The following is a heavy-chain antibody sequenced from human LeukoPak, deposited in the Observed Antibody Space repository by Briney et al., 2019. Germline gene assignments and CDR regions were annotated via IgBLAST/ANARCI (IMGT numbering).Heavy chain of an antibody. Sequence: SETLSLTCTVSGASVNSGGYYWGWIRQPPGRGLEWIGHMYYTGRTNYNPSLTSRVAISMDMSKNQFSLRFDSVTAADTAVYYCARKREGPATGIDQWGQGTLVTVSS. D-gene: IGHD2-15*01. J-gene: IGHJ4*02. CDR1: GASVNSGGYY. CDR2: MYYTGRT. CDR3: ARKREGPATGIDQ. V-gene: IGHV4-61*08.